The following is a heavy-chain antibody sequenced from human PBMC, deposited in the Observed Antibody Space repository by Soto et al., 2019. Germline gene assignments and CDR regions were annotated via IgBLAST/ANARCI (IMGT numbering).Heavy chain of an antibody. V-gene: IGHV3-30*18. CDR2: ISYDGSNK. D-gene: IGHD3-16*01. CDR1: GFTFSSYG. J-gene: IGHJ5*02. CDR3: AKDRLKCELGGGFDP. Sequence: QVQLVESGGGVVQPGRSLRLSCAASGFTFSSYGMHWVRQAPGKGLEWVAVISYDGSNKYYADSVKGRFTISRDNSKNTLYMQMNSLRAEDTAVYYCAKDRLKCELGGGFDPWGQGTLVTVSS.